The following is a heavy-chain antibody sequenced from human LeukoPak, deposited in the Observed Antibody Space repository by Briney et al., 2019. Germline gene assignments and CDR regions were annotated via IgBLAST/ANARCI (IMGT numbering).Heavy chain of an antibody. V-gene: IGHV4-39*01. D-gene: IGHD5/OR15-5a*01. J-gene: IGHJ5*02. CDR3: ATSDTVSTYNWFDP. Sequence: SETLSLTCNVSGGSICSNTYFWGWIRRPPGKGLEWIGSSRYSGSTYYNPSLKSRVTISVDTSKNQFSLNLSSLTAADTAVYYCATSDTVSTYNWFDPWGQGTLVTVS. CDR2: SRYSGST. CDR1: GGSICSNTYF.